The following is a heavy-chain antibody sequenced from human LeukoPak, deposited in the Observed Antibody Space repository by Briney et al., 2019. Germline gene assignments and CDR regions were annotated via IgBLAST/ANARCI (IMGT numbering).Heavy chain of an antibody. D-gene: IGHD2-21*01. CDR2: IYLSGST. V-gene: IGHV4-4*07. Sequence: PSETLSLTCTVSGASISSSYWGWVRQSAGKGLEWIGRIYLSGSTNYSPSLKSRVTMSVDTSKNQFSLELTSVTAADAAVYYCARDCSGGNCYLGVIDYWGQGTLVTVSS. CDR1: GASISSSY. CDR3: ARDCSGGNCYLGVIDY. J-gene: IGHJ4*02.